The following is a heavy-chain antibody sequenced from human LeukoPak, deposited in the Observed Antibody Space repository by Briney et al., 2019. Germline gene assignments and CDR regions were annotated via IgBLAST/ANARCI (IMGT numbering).Heavy chain of an antibody. CDR2: AYQTGDT. CDR1: GGSMNNYY. J-gene: IGHJ4*02. V-gene: IGHV4-59*08. CDR3: ARHPFSAPFDY. Sequence: TSETLSLTCIVSGGSMNNYYWSWFRQPPGKGLEWIAYAYQTGDTRYNPSLKSRVSISLDMSKNQFSLKVSSVTATDTAVYYCARHPFSAPFDYWGQGILVTVSS. D-gene: IGHD6-19*01.